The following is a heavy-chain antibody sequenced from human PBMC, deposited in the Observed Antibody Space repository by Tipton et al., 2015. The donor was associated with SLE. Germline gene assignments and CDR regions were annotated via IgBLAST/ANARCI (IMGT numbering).Heavy chain of an antibody. Sequence: TLSLTCTVSGGSISSSSYYWGWIRQPPGKGLEWIGYIYHSGSTYYNPSLKSRVTISVDTSKNQFSLKLSSVTAADTAVYYCARVRRGYCSGGSCNNWFDPWGQGTLVTVSS. CDR1: GGSISSSSYY. V-gene: IGHV4-39*07. J-gene: IGHJ5*02. CDR2: IYHSGST. D-gene: IGHD2-15*01. CDR3: ARVRRGYCSGGSCNNWFDP.